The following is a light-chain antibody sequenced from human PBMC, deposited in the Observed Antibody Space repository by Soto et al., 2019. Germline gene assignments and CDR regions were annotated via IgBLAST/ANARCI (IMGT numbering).Light chain of an antibody. V-gene: IGKV3-20*01. CDR2: GAS. CDR1: QSVSSSY. CDR3: QQYGSSQS. J-gene: IGKJ1*01. Sequence: EIVLTQSPGTLSLSPGERATLSCRASQSVSSSYLAWYQQKPGQAPRLLIYGASIRATGNPDRFSGSGSGTDFTLTISRLEPEDFAVYYCQQYGSSQSFGQGTKVEI.